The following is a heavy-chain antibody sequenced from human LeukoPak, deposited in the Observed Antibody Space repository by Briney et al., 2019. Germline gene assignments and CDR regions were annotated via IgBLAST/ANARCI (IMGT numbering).Heavy chain of an antibody. CDR2: INRDGGLT. CDR3: AREEHRLAEAGTSAFDL. D-gene: IGHD6-13*01. CDR1: GLTFSENW. J-gene: IGHJ3*01. Sequence: PGGSVRLSCVASGLTFSENWMHWVRQAPGKGLAWVSHINRDGGLTNYADSVKGRFTISRDNARNTVYLQMSSLRVEDTAIYFCAREEHRLAEAGTSAFDLGGQGTLVTVSP. V-gene: IGHV3-74*01.